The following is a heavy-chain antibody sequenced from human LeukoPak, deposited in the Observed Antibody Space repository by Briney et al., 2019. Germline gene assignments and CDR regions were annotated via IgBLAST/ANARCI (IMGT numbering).Heavy chain of an antibody. Sequence: PGGSLRLSCAASGFTFSSYAMSWVRQAPGKGLEWVSANGGGSGGNTNYADSVKGRFTISRDNSKNTLYLQMNSLRAEDTAVYYCAKVNRDYYDSRGYSAHDAFDIWGQGTMVTVSS. CDR2: NGGGSGGNT. D-gene: IGHD3-22*01. CDR1: GFTFSSYA. J-gene: IGHJ3*02. CDR3: AKVNRDYYDSRGYSAHDAFDI. V-gene: IGHV3-23*01.